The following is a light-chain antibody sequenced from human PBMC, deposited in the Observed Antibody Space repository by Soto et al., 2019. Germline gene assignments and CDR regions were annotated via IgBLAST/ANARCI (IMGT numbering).Light chain of an antibody. CDR3: RQYRYSPRT. CDR1: QSVDSNY. Sequence: EIVLTQSPGTLSLSPGERATLSCRASQSVDSNYLAWYQQKPGQAPRLLIYGASSRATGIPDRFSGSGSGTDFTLTISRLEPEDFAVYYCRQYRYSPRTFGQGTKVEIK. CDR2: GAS. V-gene: IGKV3-20*01. J-gene: IGKJ1*01.